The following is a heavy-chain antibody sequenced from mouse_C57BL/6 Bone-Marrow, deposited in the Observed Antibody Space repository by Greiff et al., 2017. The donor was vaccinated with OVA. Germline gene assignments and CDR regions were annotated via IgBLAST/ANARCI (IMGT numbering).Heavy chain of an antibody. CDR3: ARSSPYYAMDY. J-gene: IGHJ4*01. CDR1: GYTFTNYW. D-gene: IGHD1-3*01. V-gene: IGHV1-63*01. Sequence: QVQLKQSGAELVRPGTSVKMSCKASGYTFTNYWIGWAKQRPGHGLEWIGDIYPGGGYTNYNEKFKGKATLTADKSSSTAYMQFSSLTSEDSAIYYCARSSPYYAMDYWGQGTSVTVSS. CDR2: IYPGGGYT.